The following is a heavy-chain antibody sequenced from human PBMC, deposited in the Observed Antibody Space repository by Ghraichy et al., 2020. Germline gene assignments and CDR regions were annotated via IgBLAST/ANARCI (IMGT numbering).Heavy chain of an antibody. CDR2: IIPIFGTA. CDR1: GGTFSSYA. CDR3: ARRWLDSPAGYGY. D-gene: IGHD6-19*01. Sequence: SVKVSCKASGGTFSSYAISWVRQAPGQGLEWMGGIIPIFGTANYAQKFQGRVTITADESTSTAYMELSSLRSEDTAVYYCARRWLDSPAGYGYWGQGTLVTVSS. J-gene: IGHJ4*02. V-gene: IGHV1-69*13.